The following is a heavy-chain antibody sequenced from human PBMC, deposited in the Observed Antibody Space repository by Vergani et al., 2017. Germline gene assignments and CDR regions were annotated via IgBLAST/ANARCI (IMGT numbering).Heavy chain of an antibody. V-gene: IGHV3-74*01. CDR3: ARQGSSHDSSGYSAHWYFDL. D-gene: IGHD3-22*01. J-gene: IGHJ2*01. Sequence: EVQLVESGGGLVQPGGSLRLSCAASGFTFSSYWMHWVRQAPGKGLVWVSRINSDGSSTSYADSVKGRFTISRDNAKNTLYLQMNSLRAEDTAVYYCARQGSSHDSSGYSAHWYFDLWGRGTLVTVSS. CDR1: GFTFSSYW. CDR2: INSDGSST.